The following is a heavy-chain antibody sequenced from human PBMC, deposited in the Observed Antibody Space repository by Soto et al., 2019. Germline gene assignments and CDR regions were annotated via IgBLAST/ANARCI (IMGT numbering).Heavy chain of an antibody. D-gene: IGHD4-17*01. V-gene: IGHV3-48*01. J-gene: IGHJ4*02. CDR1: GFTFSSYS. CDR3: AKDLYGDFDY. Sequence: GGSLRLSCAASGFTFSSYSMNWVRQAPGKGLEWVSSISSSSSTIYYADSVKGRFTISRDNAKNTLYLQMNSLRAEDTAVYYCAKDLYGDFDYWGQGTLVTVSS. CDR2: ISSSSSTI.